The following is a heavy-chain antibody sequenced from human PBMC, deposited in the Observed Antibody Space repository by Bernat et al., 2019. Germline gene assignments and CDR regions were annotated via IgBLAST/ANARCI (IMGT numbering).Heavy chain of an antibody. D-gene: IGHD3-3*01. Sequence: EVQLVESGGGLVQPGGSLRLSCAASGFTFSGYWMNWVRQAPGKGLEWVANINQDGSEKYYVGSVGGRFTISRDNAKNSLYLQMNSLRAEDTAVYYCATGASGYYIVYFDYWGQGTLVTVSS. V-gene: IGHV3-7*01. J-gene: IGHJ4*02. CDR2: INQDGSEK. CDR1: GFTFSGYW. CDR3: ATGASGYYIVYFDY.